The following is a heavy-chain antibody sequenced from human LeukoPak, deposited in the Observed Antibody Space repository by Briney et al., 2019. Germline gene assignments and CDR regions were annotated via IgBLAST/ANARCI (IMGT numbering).Heavy chain of an antibody. CDR3: ARERGVDIVATIRDPHFDY. D-gene: IGHD5-12*01. CDR1: GYTFTGYY. J-gene: IGHJ4*02. CDR2: INPNSGGT. Sequence: GASVKVSCKASGYTFTGYYMHWVRQAPGQGLEWMGWINPNSGGTNYAQKFQGRVTMTRDTSISTAYMELSRLRSDDTAVYYCARERGVDIVATIRDPHFDYWGQGTLVTVSS. V-gene: IGHV1-2*02.